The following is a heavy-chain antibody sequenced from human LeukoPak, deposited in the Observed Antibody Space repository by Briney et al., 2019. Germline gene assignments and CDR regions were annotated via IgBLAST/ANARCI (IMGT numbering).Heavy chain of an antibody. V-gene: IGHV4-61*02. CDR3: ARVEDYYDSSGYYSRWFDP. CDR1: GGSVTSGSYY. J-gene: IGHJ5*02. D-gene: IGHD3-22*01. CDR2: ISTSGAT. Sequence: SQTLSLICNVSGGSVTSGSYYWTWIRRPAGKGLEWIGRISTSGATKYNPSLKSRVTISIDMSKNQFSLKLSSVTAADTAVYYCARVEDYYDSSGYYSRWFDPWGQGTLVTVSS.